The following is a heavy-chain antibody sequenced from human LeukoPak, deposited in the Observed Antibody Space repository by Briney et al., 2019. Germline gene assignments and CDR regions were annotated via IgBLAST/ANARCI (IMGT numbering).Heavy chain of an antibody. Sequence: GGSLRLSCAASGFTFSDYYMSWIRQAPGKGLEWVSYISSSGSTIYYADSVKGRFTISRDNAKNSLYLQMNSLRAEDTAVYYCAKKSLERHIVVVTASHWYFDLWGRGTLVTVSS. CDR1: GFTFSDYY. CDR2: ISSSGSTI. CDR3: AKKSLERHIVVVTASHWYFDL. D-gene: IGHD2-21*02. V-gene: IGHV3-11*01. J-gene: IGHJ2*01.